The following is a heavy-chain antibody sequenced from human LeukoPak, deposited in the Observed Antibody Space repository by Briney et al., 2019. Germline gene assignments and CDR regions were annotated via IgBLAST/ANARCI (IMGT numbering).Heavy chain of an antibody. J-gene: IGHJ4*02. V-gene: IGHV3-21*01. Sequence: PRGSLRLSCVASGFTFSSLAMNWVRQAPGKGLEWVSSISSDSSYIDYADSVKGRFTISRDNARNSLYLQMNNLRAEDTAVYFCASLPWLVRWIYYWGQGTLVTVSS. D-gene: IGHD6-19*01. CDR1: GFTFSSLA. CDR2: ISSDSSYI. CDR3: ASLPWLVRWIYY.